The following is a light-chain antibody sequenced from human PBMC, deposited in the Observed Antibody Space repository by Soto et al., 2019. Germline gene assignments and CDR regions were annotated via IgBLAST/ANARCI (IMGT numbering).Light chain of an antibody. Sequence: EVVMTQSPATLSVSPGDRATLSCRASQSVHNNLAWYQQKPGKAPRLLIFDTSTRDTDIPIRFTGGGSGTEVTLTISSLQSEDSAVYYCQQYEIWPLTFGGGTQVEIK. CDR1: QSVHNN. CDR2: DTS. V-gene: IGKV3-15*01. CDR3: QQYEIWPLT. J-gene: IGKJ4*01.